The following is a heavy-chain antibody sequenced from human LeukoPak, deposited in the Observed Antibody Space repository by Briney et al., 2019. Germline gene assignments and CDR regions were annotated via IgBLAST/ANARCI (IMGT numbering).Heavy chain of an antibody. CDR3: ARGPYYDILTGYRALDY. J-gene: IGHJ4*02. Sequence: SETLSLTCAVYGGSFSGYYWSWIRQPPGKGLEWIGEINHSGSTNYNPSLKSRVTISVDTSKNQFSPKLSSVTAADTAVYYCARGPYYDILTGYRALDYWGQGTLVTVSS. CDR2: INHSGST. D-gene: IGHD3-9*01. V-gene: IGHV4-34*01. CDR1: GGSFSGYY.